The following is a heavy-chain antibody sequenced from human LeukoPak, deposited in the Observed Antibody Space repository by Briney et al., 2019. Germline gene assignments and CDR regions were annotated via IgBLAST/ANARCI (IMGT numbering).Heavy chain of an antibody. CDR3: ARQSYLTAMVLA. CDR1: GGSISSGGYY. Sequence: SETLSLTCTVSGGSISSGGYYWSWIRQHPGKGLEWIGYIYYSGSTYYNPSLKSRVTISVDTSKNQFSLKLSSVTAADTAVYYCARQSYLTAMVLAWGQGTLVTVSS. D-gene: IGHD5-18*01. J-gene: IGHJ5*02. V-gene: IGHV4-31*03. CDR2: IYYSGST.